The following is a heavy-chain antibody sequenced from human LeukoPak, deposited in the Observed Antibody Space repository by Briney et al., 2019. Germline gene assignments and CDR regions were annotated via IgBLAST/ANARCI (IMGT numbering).Heavy chain of an antibody. CDR1: DDSIRIYY. Sequence: SETLSLTCSVSDDSIRIYYWNWIRQPPGEGLEWIGYSYHSGSTNYNPSLKSRVTLSVDTSKSWLSLRLRSVTAADTAVYYCARWNNDLRAFDIWGQGTMVTVSS. D-gene: IGHD1/OR15-1a*01. CDR2: SYHSGST. J-gene: IGHJ3*02. CDR3: ARWNNDLRAFDI. V-gene: IGHV4-59*08.